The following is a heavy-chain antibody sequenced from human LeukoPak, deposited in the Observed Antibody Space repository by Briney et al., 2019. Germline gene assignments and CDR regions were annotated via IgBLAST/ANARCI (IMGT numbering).Heavy chain of an antibody. V-gene: IGHV4-59*12. J-gene: IGHJ5*02. CDR1: GGSISSYY. CDR2: IYYSGST. CDR3: ARVSRYCSSTSCYKGGWFDP. Sequence: SETLSLTCTVSGGSISSYYWSWLRQPPGKGLEWIGYIYYSGSTNYNPSLKSRVTISVDTSKNQFSLKLSSVTAADTAVYYCARVSRYCSSTSCYKGGWFDPWGQGTLVTVSS. D-gene: IGHD2-2*02.